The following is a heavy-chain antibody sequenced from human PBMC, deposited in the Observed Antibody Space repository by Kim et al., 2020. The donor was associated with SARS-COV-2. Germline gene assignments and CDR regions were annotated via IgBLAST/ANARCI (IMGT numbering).Heavy chain of an antibody. V-gene: IGHV1-69*06. CDR3: ARDGGEWIQLPGEYYGMDV. J-gene: IGHJ6*02. CDR2: IIPIFGTA. CDR1: GGTFSSYA. D-gene: IGHD5-18*01. Sequence: SVKVSCKASGGTFSSYAISWVRQAPGQGLEWMGGIIPIFGTANYAQKFQGRVTITADKSTSTAYMELSSLRSEDTAVYYCARDGGEWIQLPGEYYGMDVWGQGTTVTVSS.